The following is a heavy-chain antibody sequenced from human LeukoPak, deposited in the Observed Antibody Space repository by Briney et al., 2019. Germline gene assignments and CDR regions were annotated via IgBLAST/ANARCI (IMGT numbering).Heavy chain of an antibody. J-gene: IGHJ3*02. Sequence: SETLSLTCTVSGASISSSTYYWGWIRQPPGTGLEWIGEINHSGSTNYNPSLKSRVTISVDTSKSQFSLKLSSVTAADTAVYYCARGRPPRYDYVWGSYTTDAFDIWGQGTMVTVSS. D-gene: IGHD3-16*01. V-gene: IGHV4-39*07. CDR3: ARGRPPRYDYVWGSYTTDAFDI. CDR1: GASISSSTYY. CDR2: INHSGST.